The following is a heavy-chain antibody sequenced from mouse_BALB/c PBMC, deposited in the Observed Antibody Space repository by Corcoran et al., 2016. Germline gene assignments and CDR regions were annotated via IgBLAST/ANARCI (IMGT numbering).Heavy chain of an antibody. J-gene: IGHJ3*01. CDR1: GYTFTSYV. Sequence: EVQLQQSGPELVKPGASVKMSCKASGYTFTSYVMHWVKQKPGQGLEWIGYINPYNDGTKYNEKFKGKATLTSDKSSSTAYMELSSVTSEDSAVYYCARDYGSREAWFAYWGQGTLVTVSA. D-gene: IGHD1-1*01. V-gene: IGHV1S136*01. CDR3: ARDYGSREAWFAY. CDR2: INPYNDGT.